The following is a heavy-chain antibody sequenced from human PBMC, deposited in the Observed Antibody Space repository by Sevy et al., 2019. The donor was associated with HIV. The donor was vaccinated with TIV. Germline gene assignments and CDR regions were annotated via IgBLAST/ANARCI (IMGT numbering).Heavy chain of an antibody. CDR1: GFTFSSYS. Sequence: GGSLRLSCAASGFTFSSYSMNWVRQAPGKGLEWASYISSSSSTIYYADSVKGRFTISRDNAKNSLYLQMNSLRAEDTAVYYCTRDYGDPYYYYYYGMDVWGQGTTVTVSS. J-gene: IGHJ6*02. D-gene: IGHD4-17*01. CDR3: TRDYGDPYYYYYYGMDV. V-gene: IGHV3-48*01. CDR2: ISSSSSTI.